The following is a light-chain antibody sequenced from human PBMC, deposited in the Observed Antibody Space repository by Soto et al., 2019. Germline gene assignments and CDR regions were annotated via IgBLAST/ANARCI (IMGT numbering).Light chain of an antibody. CDR3: QQYRHWPRT. Sequence: EIVMTQSPGTLSLSPGERATLSCRASQSVSRYLGWYQQKPGQAPRLLIYDASNRATGIPARFSGSGSGTDFTLTISSLEPEDFAVYYCQQYRHWPRTFGQGTKVEIK. J-gene: IGKJ1*01. CDR2: DAS. V-gene: IGKV3-11*01. CDR1: QSVSRY.